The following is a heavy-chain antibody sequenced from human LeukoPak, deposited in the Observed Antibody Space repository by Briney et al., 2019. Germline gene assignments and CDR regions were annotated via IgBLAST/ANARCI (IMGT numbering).Heavy chain of an antibody. CDR3: ATENYYADAACDAFDI. Sequence: ASVKVSCKASGGTFSSYAISWVRQAPGQGLEWMGRIIPILGIANYAQKFQGRVTITADKSTSTAYMELSSLRSEDTAVYYCATENYYADAACDAFDIWGQGTMVTVSS. CDR2: IIPILGIA. V-gene: IGHV1-69*04. CDR1: GGTFSSYA. D-gene: IGHD3-10*01. J-gene: IGHJ3*02.